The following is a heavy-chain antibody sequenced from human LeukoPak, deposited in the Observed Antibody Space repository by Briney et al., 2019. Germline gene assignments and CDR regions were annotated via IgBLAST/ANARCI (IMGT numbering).Heavy chain of an antibody. D-gene: IGHD3-22*01. CDR2: ISYDGSNK. J-gene: IGHJ4*02. V-gene: IGHV3-30-3*01. CDR1: GFTFSSYA. Sequence: GGSLRLSCAASGFTFSSYAMHWVRQAPGKGLEWVAVISYDGSNKYYADSVKGRFTISRDNSKNTLYLQMNSLRAEDTAVYYCAKDPRGRPRSYYDPHLSYYFDYWGQGTLVTVSS. CDR3: AKDPRGRPRSYYDPHLSYYFDY.